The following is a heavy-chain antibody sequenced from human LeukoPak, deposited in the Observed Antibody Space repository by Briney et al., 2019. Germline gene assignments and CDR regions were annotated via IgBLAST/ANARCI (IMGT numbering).Heavy chain of an antibody. J-gene: IGHJ4*02. Sequence: GGSLRLSCAASGFTFSSYWMSWVRQAPGKGLEWVANIKQDGSEKYYVDSVKGRFTISRDNAKSSLYLQMNSLRAEDTAVYYCAKGFRGVVVINTFDYWGQGTLVTVSS. CDR1: GFTFSSYW. D-gene: IGHD3-22*01. CDR3: AKGFRGVVVINTFDY. CDR2: IKQDGSEK. V-gene: IGHV3-7*01.